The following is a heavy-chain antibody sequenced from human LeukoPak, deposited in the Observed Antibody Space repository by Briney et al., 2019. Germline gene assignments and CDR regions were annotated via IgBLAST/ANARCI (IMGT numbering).Heavy chain of an antibody. CDR3: ARATDAARLSSLGMDV. V-gene: IGHV4-30-4*01. D-gene: IGHD6-6*01. CDR2: IYYSGST. Sequence: SQTLSLTCTVSGGSISSGDYYWSWIRQPPGKGLEWIGYIYYSGSTYYNPSLKSRVTISVDTSKNQFSLKLSSVTAADTAVYYCARATDAARLSSLGMDVWGQGTTVTVSS. J-gene: IGHJ6*02. CDR1: GGSISSGDYY.